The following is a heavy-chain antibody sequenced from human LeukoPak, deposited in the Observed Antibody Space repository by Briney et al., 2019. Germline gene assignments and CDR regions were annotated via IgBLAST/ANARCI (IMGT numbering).Heavy chain of an antibody. Sequence: GESLKISCKGSGYSFTSYWIGWVRQMPGKGLESMGIIYPGDSDTRYSPSFRGQVTISADKSVSTAYLQWSSLKASDTAMYYCARTRSSAYYSDFDYWGQGTLVTVSS. V-gene: IGHV5-51*01. CDR3: ARTRSSAYYSDFDY. J-gene: IGHJ4*02. CDR2: IYPGDSDT. CDR1: GYSFTSYW. D-gene: IGHD6-19*01.